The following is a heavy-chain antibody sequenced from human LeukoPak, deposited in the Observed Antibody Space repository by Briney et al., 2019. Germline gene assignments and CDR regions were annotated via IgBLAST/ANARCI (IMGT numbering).Heavy chain of an antibody. Sequence: GGSLRLSCAASGFTFSHYWMHWVRQDAGKGLLLVAHINTDGAIVRYAESVQGRFTISRDNAKNTVFLQMNNLSAEDTAVYYCTRTAGMEVPSSTKWYLWYGPWGQGTPVIVSS. D-gene: IGHD2-2*01. CDR1: GFTFSHYW. V-gene: IGHV3-74*01. CDR2: INTDGAIV. J-gene: IGHJ5*02. CDR3: TRTAGMEVPSSTKWYLWYGP.